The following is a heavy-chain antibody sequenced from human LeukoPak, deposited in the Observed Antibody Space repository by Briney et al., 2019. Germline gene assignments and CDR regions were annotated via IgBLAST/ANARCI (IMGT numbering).Heavy chain of an antibody. D-gene: IGHD2-15*01. CDR1: GFTFSNYA. CDR3: AKRAHGCSGVSCYDYYMDV. Sequence: GSLRLSCAASGFTFSNYAMNCVRQAPAQGLEWVSTISGFGDSTYYAESVKGRFTMSRDYSKNTVYLQMNSLRVEDTTIHYCAKRAHGCSGVSCYDYYMDVWGKGTTVTVSS. J-gene: IGHJ6*03. V-gene: IGHV3-23*01. CDR2: ISGFGDST.